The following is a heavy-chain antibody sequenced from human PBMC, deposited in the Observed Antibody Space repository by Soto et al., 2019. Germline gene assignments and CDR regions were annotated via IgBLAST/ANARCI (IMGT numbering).Heavy chain of an antibody. Sequence: EVQLVESGGGLVQPGGSLRLSCAASGFTFSSYAMHWVRQAPGKGLEYVSAISSNGGSTYYANSVKGRFTISRDNSKNTLYLQMGSLRAEDMAVYYCAREGAHIVVVTAIPGLYGMDVWGQGTTVTVSS. D-gene: IGHD2-21*02. J-gene: IGHJ6*02. CDR3: AREGAHIVVVTAIPGLYGMDV. V-gene: IGHV3-64*01. CDR1: GFTFSSYA. CDR2: ISSNGGST.